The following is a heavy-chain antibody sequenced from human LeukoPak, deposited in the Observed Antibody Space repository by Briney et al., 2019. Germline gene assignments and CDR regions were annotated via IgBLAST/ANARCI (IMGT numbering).Heavy chain of an antibody. CDR1: GGTFSSYA. CDR2: IIPILGIA. J-gene: IGHJ4*02. Sequence: SVKVSCKASGGTFSSYAISWVRQAPGQGLEWMGRIIPILGIANYAQKFQGRVTITADESTSTAYMELSSLRSEDTAVYYCARDDYYGSGSYSPFDYWGQGTLVTVSS. D-gene: IGHD3-10*01. V-gene: IGHV1-69*04. CDR3: ARDDYYGSGSYSPFDY.